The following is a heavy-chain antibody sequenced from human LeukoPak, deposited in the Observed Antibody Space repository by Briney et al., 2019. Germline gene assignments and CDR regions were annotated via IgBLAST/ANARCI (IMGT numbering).Heavy chain of an antibody. CDR1: GFTFSSYA. CDR2: ISASGGTT. V-gene: IGHV3-23*01. Sequence: GGSLRLSCAPSGFTFSSYAMSWVREAPGNGLEWGSAISASGGTTYYADSVRGRFTISRDNAKNTLYLQMTRLRAEDTAVYYCAKDPLWSSTIVARGYFDLWGRGTLVTVSS. CDR3: AKDPLWSSTIVARGYFDL. D-gene: IGHD3-22*01. J-gene: IGHJ2*01.